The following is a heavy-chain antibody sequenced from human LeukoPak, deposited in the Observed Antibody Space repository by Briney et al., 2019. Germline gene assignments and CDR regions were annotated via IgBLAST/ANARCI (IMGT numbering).Heavy chain of an antibody. D-gene: IGHD5-12*01. Sequence: GGSLRLSCAASGFTFSDYYMSWNRQAPGKGLEWVSYISSSGSTIYYADSVKGRFTISRDNAKNSLYLQMNSLRAEDTAVYYCASGPRGGYDSFFDYWGQGTLVTVSS. CDR1: GFTFSDYY. CDR3: ASGPRGGYDSFFDY. J-gene: IGHJ4*02. V-gene: IGHV3-11*04. CDR2: ISSSGSTI.